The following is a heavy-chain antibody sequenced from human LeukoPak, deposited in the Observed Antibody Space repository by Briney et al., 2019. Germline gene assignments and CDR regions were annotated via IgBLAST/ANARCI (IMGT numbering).Heavy chain of an antibody. V-gene: IGHV4-39*01. J-gene: IGHJ3*02. D-gene: IGHD2/OR15-2a*01. CDR3: ARKNDFDI. Sequence: SETLSLTCTVSGGSISSSSYFWGWIRQPPGKGLEWIGSIFYSGSTYYNPSLNSRVTISIDTSKNQFSLRLSSVTAADTAVYYCARKNDFDIWGQGTLVTVSS. CDR1: GGSISSSSYF. CDR2: IFYSGST.